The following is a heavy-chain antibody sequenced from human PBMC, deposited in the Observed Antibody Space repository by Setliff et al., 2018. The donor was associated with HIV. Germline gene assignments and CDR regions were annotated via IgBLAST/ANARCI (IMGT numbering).Heavy chain of an antibody. D-gene: IGHD2-2*01. Sequence: SETLSLTCTVSGGSISSGSYYWSWIRQPAGKGLEWIGRIYTSGSANYNPSLKSRVTISVDTSKNQFSLKLSSVTAADTAVYYCARRYCSSTSCYYYYYYYMDVWGKGTTVTVSS. J-gene: IGHJ6*03. CDR2: IYTSGSA. CDR3: ARRYCSSTSCYYYYYYYMDV. V-gene: IGHV4-61*02. CDR1: GGSISSGSYY.